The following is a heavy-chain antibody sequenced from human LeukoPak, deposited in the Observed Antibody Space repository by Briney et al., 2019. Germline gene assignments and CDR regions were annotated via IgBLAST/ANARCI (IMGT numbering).Heavy chain of an antibody. CDR2: IYYSGNT. J-gene: IGHJ4*02. CDR3: ARQPGSYGYDYFDY. CDR1: GGSISISSNY. D-gene: IGHD5-18*01. Sequence: SETLSLTCIVSGGSISISSNYWGWIRQPPGKGLEWIGSIYYSGNTYYNPSLKNGVTISIDTSKNQFSLKLSSVTAADTAVYYCARQPGSYGYDYFDYWGQGTLVTVSS. V-gene: IGHV4-39*01.